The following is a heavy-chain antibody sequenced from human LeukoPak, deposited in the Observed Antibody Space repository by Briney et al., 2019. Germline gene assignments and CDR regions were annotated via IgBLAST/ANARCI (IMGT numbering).Heavy chain of an antibody. CDR3: ARRLSSFDY. J-gene: IGHJ4*02. CDR1: GFTFSTFA. Sequence: GGSLRLSCAASGFTFSTFAMIWVRQPPGKGLEWVSSIFPSGGEIHYADSVRGRFTISRDNSKSTLSLQMNSLRAEDTAVYYCARRLSSFDYWGQGTLVTVSS. CDR2: IFPSGGEI. V-gene: IGHV3-23*01. D-gene: IGHD3-3*02.